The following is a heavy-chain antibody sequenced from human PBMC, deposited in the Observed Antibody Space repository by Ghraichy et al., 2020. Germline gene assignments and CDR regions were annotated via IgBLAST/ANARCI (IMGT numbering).Heavy chain of an antibody. J-gene: IGHJ3*02. Sequence: SETLSLTCAVYGGSFSGYYWSWIRQPPGKGLEWIGEINHSGSTNYNPSLKSRVTISVDTSKNQFSLKLSSVTAADTAVYYCARGRFPIMVRGVISAFDIWGQGTMVTVSS. CDR1: GGSFSGYY. V-gene: IGHV4-34*01. CDR3: ARGRFPIMVRGVISAFDI. CDR2: INHSGST. D-gene: IGHD3-10*01.